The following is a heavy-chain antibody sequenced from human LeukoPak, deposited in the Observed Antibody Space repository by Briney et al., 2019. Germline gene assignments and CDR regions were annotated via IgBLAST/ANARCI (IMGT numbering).Heavy chain of an antibody. Sequence: PSETLSLTCTVSGGSISSYYWSWIRQPPGKGLEYIGYIYYSGYTNYNPSLKSRVTISVDTSKNQFSLKLSSVTAADTAVYYCASRNFGVVTDWGQGTLVTVSS. J-gene: IGHJ4*02. D-gene: IGHD3-3*01. V-gene: IGHV4-59*12. CDR2: IYYSGYT. CDR3: ASRNFGVVTD. CDR1: GGSISSYY.